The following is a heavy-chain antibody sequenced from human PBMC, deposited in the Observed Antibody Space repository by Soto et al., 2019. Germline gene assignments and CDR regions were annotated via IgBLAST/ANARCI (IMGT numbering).Heavy chain of an antibody. CDR1: GGSISISSYY. CDR2: IYYSGST. CDR3: ARHRYGFWSAYLD. D-gene: IGHD3-3*01. J-gene: IGHJ4*02. Sequence: SETLSLTCTVSGGSISISSYYWGWVRQPPGKGLEWIGSIYYSGSTYYNPSLKSRVTISGDTSKNQFSLNLSSVTAADTAVYYCARHRYGFWSAYLDWGQGTLVTVSS. V-gene: IGHV4-39*01.